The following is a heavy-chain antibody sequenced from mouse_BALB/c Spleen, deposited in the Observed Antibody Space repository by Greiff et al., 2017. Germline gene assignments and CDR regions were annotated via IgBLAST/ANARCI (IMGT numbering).Heavy chain of an antibody. CDR1: GFTFSSYG. CDR2: ISSGGSYT. Sequence: DVMLVESGGDLVKPGGSLKLSCAASGFTFSSYGMSWVRQTPDKRLEWVATISSGGSYTYYPDSVKGRFTISRDNAKNTLYLQMSSLKSEDTAMYYCARPNYGNYEGFAYWGQGTLVTVSA. CDR3: ARPNYGNYEGFAY. D-gene: IGHD2-1*01. V-gene: IGHV5-6*02. J-gene: IGHJ3*01.